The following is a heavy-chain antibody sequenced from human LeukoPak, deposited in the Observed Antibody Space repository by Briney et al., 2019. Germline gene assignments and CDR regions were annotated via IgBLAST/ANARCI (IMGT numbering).Heavy chain of an antibody. J-gene: IGHJ5*02. Sequence: PGGSLRLSCAVSGFTFKLYWMHWVRQAPGKGPVWVSRINDDGGDTTYADSVKGRFTISRDDAKNMPFLQMNSLRAEDTTVYYCVRGGPSTWSWGQGTLVTVSS. CDR2: INDDGGDT. CDR3: VRGGPSTWS. D-gene: IGHD2-15*01. CDR1: GFTFKLYW. V-gene: IGHV3-74*01.